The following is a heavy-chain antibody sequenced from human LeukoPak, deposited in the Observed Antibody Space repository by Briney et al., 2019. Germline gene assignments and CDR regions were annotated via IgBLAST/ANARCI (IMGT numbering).Heavy chain of an antibody. CDR3: ARGDYDSSGYLPYYFDY. Sequence: SETLSLTCTVSGGSISSGSYYWSWLRQPAGKGLEWIGRIYTSGSTNYNPSLKSRVTISVDTSKNQFSLKLSSVTAADTAVYYCARGDYDSSGYLPYYFDYWGQGTLVTVSS. CDR2: IYTSGST. D-gene: IGHD3-22*01. CDR1: GGSISSGSYY. J-gene: IGHJ4*02. V-gene: IGHV4-61*02.